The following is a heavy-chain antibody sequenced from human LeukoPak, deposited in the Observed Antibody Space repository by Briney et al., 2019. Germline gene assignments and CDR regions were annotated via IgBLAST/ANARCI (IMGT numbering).Heavy chain of an antibody. CDR3: ARGALNTNIVVVPAAPSFDY. CDR1: GFTYSNYA. V-gene: IGHV3-23*01. J-gene: IGHJ4*02. D-gene: IGHD2-2*01. CDR2: IHGSGHDT. Sequence: PGGSLRLSRAASGFTYSNYAMSWARQAPGQGLEWVSAIHGSGHDTFYADSVKGRFTISRDNAKNSLYLQMNSLRAEDTAVYYCARGALNTNIVVVPAAPSFDYWGQGTLVTVSS.